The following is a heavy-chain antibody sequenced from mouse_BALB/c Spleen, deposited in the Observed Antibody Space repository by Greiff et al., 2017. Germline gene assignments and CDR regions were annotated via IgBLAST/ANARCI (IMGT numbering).Heavy chain of an antibody. CDR1: GYTFTSYW. V-gene: IGHV1-69*02. J-gene: IGHJ3*01. CDR3: ARNYRYDDWFAY. Sequence: QVQLQQPGAELVKPGASVKLSCKASGYTFTSYWMHWVKQRPGQGLEWIGEIDPSDSYTNYNQKFKGKATLTVDKSSSTAYMQLSSLTSEDSAVYYCARNYRYDDWFAYWGQGTLVTVSA. D-gene: IGHD2-14*01. CDR2: IDPSDSYT.